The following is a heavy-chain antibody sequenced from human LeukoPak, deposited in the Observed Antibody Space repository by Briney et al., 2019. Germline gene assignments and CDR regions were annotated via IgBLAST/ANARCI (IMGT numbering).Heavy chain of an antibody. Sequence: GASVKVSCKASGYTFTSYGISWVRQAPGQGLEWMGWISAYNGNTNYVQKLQGRVTMTTDTSTSTAYMELRSLRSDDTAVYYCGLVVVTANDAFDIWGQGTMVTVSS. CDR2: ISAYNGNT. D-gene: IGHD2-21*02. CDR3: GLVVVTANDAFDI. CDR1: GYTFTSYG. V-gene: IGHV1-18*01. J-gene: IGHJ3*02.